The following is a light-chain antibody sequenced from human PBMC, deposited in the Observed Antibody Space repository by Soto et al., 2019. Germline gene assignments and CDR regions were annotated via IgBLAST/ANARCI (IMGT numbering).Light chain of an antibody. CDR2: TSG. J-gene: IGKJ2*01. CDR1: QRITTY. V-gene: IGKV1-39*01. CDR3: QQTYNTPYT. Sequence: IHMTQSPSSLSASVGDRVTITCRASQRITTYLNWYQQKPGEAPKLLISTSGTLQRGVPSRFIGSGSGTDFTLTITGLQRADFATYFGQQTYNTPYTFGQGTKLEIK.